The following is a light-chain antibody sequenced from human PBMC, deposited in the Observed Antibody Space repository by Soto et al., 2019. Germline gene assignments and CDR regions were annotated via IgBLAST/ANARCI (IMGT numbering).Light chain of an antibody. CDR1: QSLLHSYGYNY. CDR2: MGS. Sequence: DIVMTQSPLSLPVTPGEPASISCESSQSLLHSYGYNYLDWYLQKPGQSPQLLIFMGSNRASGVPDRFSASGSGTDFTLKISRVEAEDVGIYYCMQALQTPPTFGQGTKLEI. CDR3: MQALQTPPT. J-gene: IGKJ2*01. V-gene: IGKV2-28*01.